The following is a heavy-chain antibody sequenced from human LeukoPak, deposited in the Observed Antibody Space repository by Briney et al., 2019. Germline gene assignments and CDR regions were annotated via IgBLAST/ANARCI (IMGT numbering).Heavy chain of an antibody. D-gene: IGHD3-22*01. Sequence: PGGSLRLSCAASGFTFSSYSMNWVRQAPGKGLEWVSSISSGRSYIYYADSVKGRFTISRDNAKNSLYLQMNSLRAEDTAVYYCARDYDEGRFDYWGQGTLVTVSS. CDR2: ISSGRSYI. V-gene: IGHV3-21*01. J-gene: IGHJ4*02. CDR3: ARDYDEGRFDY. CDR1: GFTFSSYS.